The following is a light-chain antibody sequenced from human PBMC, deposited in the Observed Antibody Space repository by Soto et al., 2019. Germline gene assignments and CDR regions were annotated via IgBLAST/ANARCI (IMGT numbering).Light chain of an antibody. Sequence: EILLTQSPGTLALAPWEIATLSWRSSQSVSSSYLAWYQQKPGQAPRLLIYGASSRATGIPDRFSGSGSGTDFTLTISRLEPEDFATYYCLQYKNSPITFGQGTRLEIK. CDR3: LQYKNSPIT. CDR1: QSVSSSY. CDR2: GAS. V-gene: IGKV3-20*01. J-gene: IGKJ5*01.